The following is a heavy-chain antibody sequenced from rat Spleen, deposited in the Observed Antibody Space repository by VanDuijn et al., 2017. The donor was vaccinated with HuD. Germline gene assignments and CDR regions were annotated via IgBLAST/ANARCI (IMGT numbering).Heavy chain of an antibody. CDR2: ISYEGSST. CDR1: GFTFINYD. Sequence: EVQLVESGGGLVQPGRSMKLSCAASGFTFINYDMAWVRQAPKKGLEWVASISYEGSSTYYGDSVKGRFTITRDNAKSTLYLQMNSLRSEDTGTYYWASHETSVRVWFAYWGQGTLVTVSS. D-gene: IGHD1-1*01. CDR3: ASHETSVRVWFAY. V-gene: IGHV5-22*01. J-gene: IGHJ3*01.